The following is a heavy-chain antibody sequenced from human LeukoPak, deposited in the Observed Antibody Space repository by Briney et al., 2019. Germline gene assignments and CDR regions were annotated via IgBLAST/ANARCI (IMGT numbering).Heavy chain of an antibody. CDR2: ISYDGSNK. CDR1: GFTFSSYG. J-gene: IGHJ4*02. CDR3: AKCGYSYGIQCYFDY. Sequence: GGSLRLSCAASGFTFSSYGMHWVRQAPGKGLDWVAVISYDGSNKYYADSVKGRFTISRDNSKNTLYLQMNSLRAEDTAVYYCAKCGYSYGIQCYFDYWGQGTLVTVSS. D-gene: IGHD5-18*01. V-gene: IGHV3-30*18.